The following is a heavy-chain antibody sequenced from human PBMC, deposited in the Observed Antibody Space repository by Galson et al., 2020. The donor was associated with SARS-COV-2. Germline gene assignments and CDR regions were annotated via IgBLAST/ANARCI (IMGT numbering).Heavy chain of an antibody. CDR3: ARGHSGAYRLDAFDI. Sequence: GESLKISCAASGFTFSNYWMNWVRQAPGKGLEWVANIKQDGSEKYLVDSVKGRFTISRDNAENSLYLQMGTLRAEDTAVYYCARGHSGAYRLDAFDIWGQGTMVTVSS. D-gene: IGHD1-26*01. CDR1: GFTFSNYW. CDR2: IKQDGSEK. J-gene: IGHJ3*02. V-gene: IGHV3-7*03.